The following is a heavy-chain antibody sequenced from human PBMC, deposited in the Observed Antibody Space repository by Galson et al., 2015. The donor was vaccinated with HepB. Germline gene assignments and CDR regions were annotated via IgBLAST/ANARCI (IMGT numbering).Heavy chain of an antibody. D-gene: IGHD6-6*01. J-gene: IGHJ5*02. CDR3: AHSPAYTTSWTNWFDP. V-gene: IGHV2-5*02. CDR2: IYWADDK. Sequence: PTLVKPTQTLTLTCPFSGFSLTTAEVGVAWIRQPPGKALEWLALIYWADDKRYSPSLKSRLTITKDTSKNQVVLTMTNMDPVDTATYYCAHSPAYTTSWTNWFDPWGQGTLVTGSS. CDR1: GFSLTTAEVG.